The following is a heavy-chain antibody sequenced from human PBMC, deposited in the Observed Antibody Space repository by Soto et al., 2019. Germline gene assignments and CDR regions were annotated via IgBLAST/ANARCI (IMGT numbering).Heavy chain of an antibody. Sequence: QVQLVQSGAEVKKPGSSVKVSCKASGGTFSSYTISWVRQAPGQGLEWMGRIIPILGIANYAQQFQGRVTITAYESTSTSYMELCSPRSDVTALYYSAIGGDTSRSHYHFYYYGTDVWGQGTTVTVS. J-gene: IGHJ6*02. CDR3: AIGGDTSRSHYHFYYYGTDV. CDR1: GGTFSSYT. D-gene: IGHD2-21*02. CDR2: IIPILGIA. V-gene: IGHV1-69*02.